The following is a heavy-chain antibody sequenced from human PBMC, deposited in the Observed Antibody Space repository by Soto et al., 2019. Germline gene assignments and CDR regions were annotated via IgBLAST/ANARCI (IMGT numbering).Heavy chain of an antibody. D-gene: IGHD2-2*01. CDR3: ATDRIVLVPAATGYYGMDV. CDR1: GFTFSSYG. CDR2: ISYDGSNK. J-gene: IGHJ6*02. Sequence: QVQLVESGGGVVQPGRSLRLSCAASGFTFSSYGMHWVRQAPGKGLEWMAVISYDGSNKYYADSVKGRFTISRDNSKNXLXLQMNSLRAEDTAVYYCATDRIVLVPAATGYYGMDVWGQGTTVTVSS. V-gene: IGHV3-30*03.